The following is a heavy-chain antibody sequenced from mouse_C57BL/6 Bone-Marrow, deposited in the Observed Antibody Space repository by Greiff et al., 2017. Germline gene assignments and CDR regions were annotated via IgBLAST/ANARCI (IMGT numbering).Heavy chain of an antibody. V-gene: IGHV5-4*03. J-gene: IGHJ1*03. CDR2: ISDGGSYT. CDR1: GFTFSSYA. D-gene: IGHD5-5*01. CDR3: ARGLPEGGYFDV. Sequence: EVKLMESGGGLVKPGGSLKLSCAASGFTFSSYAMSWVRQTPEKRLEWVATISDGGSYTYYPDNVKGRFTISRDNAKNNLYLQMSHLKSEDTAMYYCARGLPEGGYFDVWGTGTTVTVSS.